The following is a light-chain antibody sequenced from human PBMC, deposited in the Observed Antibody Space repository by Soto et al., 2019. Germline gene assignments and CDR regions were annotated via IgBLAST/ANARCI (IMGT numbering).Light chain of an antibody. J-gene: IGLJ2*01. CDR1: SSDVGAYNY. V-gene: IGLV2-11*01. Sequence: QSALTQPRSVSGSPGQSVTISCTGTSSDVGAYNYVSWYQQHPGKAPKVMIYDVSKRPSGVPDRFSGSKSDNTAALTISGLQAEEEADYCCCSFAGSNTLIFGGGTKVTVL. CDR2: DVS. CDR3: CSFAGSNTLI.